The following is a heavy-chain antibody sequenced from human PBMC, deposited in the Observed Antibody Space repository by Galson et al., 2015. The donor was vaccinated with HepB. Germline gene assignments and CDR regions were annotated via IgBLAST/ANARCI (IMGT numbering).Heavy chain of an antibody. CDR2: ISRGGNTK. Sequence: SLRLSCAGSGFTFGDYYMNWIRQAPGKGLEWVSYISRGGNTKYYADSVKGRFTISRDNAKNSLYLQMNSLRVEDSAVYYCARGGDDYNGVPSWGQGTLVTVSS. J-gene: IGHJ4*02. CDR3: ARGGDDYNGVPS. V-gene: IGHV3-11*01. CDR1: GFTFGDYY. D-gene: IGHD5-24*01.